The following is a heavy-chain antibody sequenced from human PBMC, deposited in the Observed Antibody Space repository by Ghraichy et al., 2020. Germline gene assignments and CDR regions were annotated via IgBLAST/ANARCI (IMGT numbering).Heavy chain of an antibody. CDR3: AKDGETVTQYFDY. J-gene: IGHJ4*02. V-gene: IGHV3-9*01. D-gene: IGHD4-17*01. Sequence: GGSLRLSCAASGFTFDDYAMHWVRQAPGKGLEWVSGISWNSGSIGYADSVKGRFTISRDNAKNSLYLQMNSLRAEDTALYYCAKDGETVTQYFDYWGQGTLVTVSS. CDR2: ISWNSGSI. CDR1: GFTFDDYA.